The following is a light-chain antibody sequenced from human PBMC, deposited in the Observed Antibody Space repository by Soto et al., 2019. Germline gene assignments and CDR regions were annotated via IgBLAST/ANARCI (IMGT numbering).Light chain of an antibody. CDR3: GQFVSSPPRT. J-gene: IGKJ1*01. CDR1: RSVSVAY. CDR2: GAS. Sequence: EIVLTQSPGTLSLSPGERATLSCRASRSVSVAYLAWYQQKPGQAPKLLIYGASNRATGVPDRFSVSWSGTDFTLTISRLEPEDSAVYYCGQFVSSPPRTFGQGTKVEIK. V-gene: IGKV3-20*01.